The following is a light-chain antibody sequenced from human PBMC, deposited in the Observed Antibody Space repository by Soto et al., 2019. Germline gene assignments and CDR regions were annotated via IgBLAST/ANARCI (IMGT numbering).Light chain of an antibody. CDR3: QQYSSSLWT. J-gene: IGKJ1*01. Sequence: EILLTQSPATLSWSPGERATLSCRASQSVSSSYLAWYQQKNGQAPRLLIYGASSRATGIPDRLSGSGYGTDLTITIASMKSEDFAVYYCQQYSSSLWTFGHGTQVDIK. CDR2: GAS. V-gene: IGKV3-20*01. CDR1: QSVSSSY.